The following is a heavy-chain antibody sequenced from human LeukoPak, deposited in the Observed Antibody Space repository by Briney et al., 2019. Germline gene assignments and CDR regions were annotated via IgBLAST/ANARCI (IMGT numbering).Heavy chain of an antibody. D-gene: IGHD3-22*01. CDR3: AKDPFHPSSGPKNYYYYYGMDV. CDR2: ISGSGGST. J-gene: IGHJ6*02. CDR1: ELAFNKFA. Sequence: GGSLRLSCVASELAFNKFAMSWVRQAPGKGLEWVSAISGSGGSTYYADSVKGRFTISRDNSKNTLYLQMNSLRAEDTAVYYCAKDPFHPSSGPKNYYYYYGMDVWGQGTTVTVSS. V-gene: IGHV3-23*01.